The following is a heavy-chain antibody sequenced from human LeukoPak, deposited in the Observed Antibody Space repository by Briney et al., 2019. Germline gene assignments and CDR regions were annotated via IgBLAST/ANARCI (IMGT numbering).Heavy chain of an antibody. CDR1: GFTFSSYS. J-gene: IGHJ3*02. CDR3: ARDRAYHRLNAGAQGDIVVVVAANAFDI. Sequence: PGGSLRLSCAASGFTFSSYSMNWVRQAPGKGLEWVSSISSSSSYIYYADSVKGRFTISRDNAKNSLYLQMNSLRAEDTAVYYCARDRAYHRLNAGAQGDIVVVVAANAFDIWGQGTMVTVSS. CDR2: ISSSSSYI. V-gene: IGHV3-21*01. D-gene: IGHD2-15*01.